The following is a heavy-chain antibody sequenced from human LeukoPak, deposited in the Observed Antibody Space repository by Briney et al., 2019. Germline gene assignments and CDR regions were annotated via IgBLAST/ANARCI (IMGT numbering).Heavy chain of an antibody. V-gene: IGHV1-2*02. CDR2: INPNSGGT. Sequence: GASVKVSCKASGYTFTGYYMHWVRQAPGQGLEWMGWINPNSGGTNYAQKFQGRVTMTRGTSISTAYMELSRLRSDDTAVYYCAREKGITMVRGVTELPDYWGQGTLVTVSS. CDR3: AREKGITMVRGVTELPDY. J-gene: IGHJ4*02. D-gene: IGHD3-10*01. CDR1: GYTFTGYY.